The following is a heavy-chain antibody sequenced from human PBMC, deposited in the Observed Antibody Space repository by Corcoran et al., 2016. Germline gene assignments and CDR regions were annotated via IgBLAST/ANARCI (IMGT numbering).Heavy chain of an antibody. D-gene: IGHD3-22*01. J-gene: IGHJ4*02. V-gene: IGHV3-74*03. CDR3: ARGGSYDDSSGSFDY. Sequence: EVQLVESGGGLVQPGGSLRLSCVASEFTFRTYWMHWVRQVPGKGLVWVSRINADGSSTTYAGSVKGRFIISRDNSKNTLYLHMNSLRAEDTVVYYCARGGSYDDSSGSFDYWGPGALVSVSS. CDR2: INADGSST. CDR1: EFTFRTYW.